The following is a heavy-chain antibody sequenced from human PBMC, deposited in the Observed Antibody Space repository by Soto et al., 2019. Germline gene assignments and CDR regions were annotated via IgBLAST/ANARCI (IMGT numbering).Heavy chain of an antibody. V-gene: IGHV4-31*03. CDR1: GGSIIDGQTY. Sequence: QVQLQESGPGLVKPSQTLSLTCTVSGGSIIDGQTYLNWIRQHPERGLEWMGYINYRGTTNYSPAIKSRILISIDTSKNQCSLRLSSVPAADTAVYYCARDAPGVAPYWGQGTLITVSS. D-gene: IGHD2-15*01. CDR2: INYRGTT. J-gene: IGHJ4*02. CDR3: ARDAPGVAPY.